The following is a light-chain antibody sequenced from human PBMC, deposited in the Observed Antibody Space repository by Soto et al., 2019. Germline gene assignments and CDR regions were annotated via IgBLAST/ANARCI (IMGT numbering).Light chain of an antibody. Sequence: DIVLTQSPGTLSVSPGERATLSCRASQTISSNYLAWYQQKPGQPPSLLIYGTSSRATGIPDRFSGSASWTDFTLTISRLEPEDSAIYYCQQYVSWTFGQGTKVEIK. V-gene: IGKV3-20*01. CDR1: QTISSNY. CDR2: GTS. CDR3: QQYVSWT. J-gene: IGKJ1*01.